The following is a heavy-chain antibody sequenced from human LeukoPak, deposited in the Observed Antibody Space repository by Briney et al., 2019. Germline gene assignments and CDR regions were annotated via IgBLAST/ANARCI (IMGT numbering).Heavy chain of an antibody. D-gene: IGHD3-22*01. CDR1: GGSISSSSYY. V-gene: IGHV4-39*01. CDR3: ARHQSSGYYLRSIGGFFDY. J-gene: IGHJ4*02. Sequence: PSETLSLTCTVSGGSISSSSYYWGWIRQPPGKGLEWIGSIYYSGSTYYNPSLKSRVTISVDTSKNQFSLKLSSVTAADTAVYYCARHQSSGYYLRSIGGFFDYWGQGTLVTVSS. CDR2: IYYSGST.